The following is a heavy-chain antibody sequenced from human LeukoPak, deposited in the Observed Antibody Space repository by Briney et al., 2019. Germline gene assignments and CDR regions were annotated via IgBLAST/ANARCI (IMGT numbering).Heavy chain of an antibody. D-gene: IGHD2-2*01. J-gene: IGHJ4*02. Sequence: ASVKVSCKASGYTFTGYYMHWVRQAPGQGLEWMGVINPSGGRTSYAQKFQGRVTMTRDTSTSTVYMELSSLRSEDTAVYYCASSSRANCSSTSCYVLDYWGQGTLVTVSS. V-gene: IGHV1-46*01. CDR2: INPSGGRT. CDR3: ASSSRANCSSTSCYVLDY. CDR1: GYTFTGYY.